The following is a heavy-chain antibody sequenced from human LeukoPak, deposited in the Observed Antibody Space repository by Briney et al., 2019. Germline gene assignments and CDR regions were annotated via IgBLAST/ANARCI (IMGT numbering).Heavy chain of an antibody. CDR3: ARCQVNSAYYSRYYHYYMDV. Sequence: PSETLSLTCSVSGGSISSYCWSWIRQPPGKGLEWIGYIYASGSTSYNPSLESRLTISVDTSKNQFSLKLSSVTAADTAMYYCARCQVNSAYYSRYYHYYMDVWGKGTTVTVSS. J-gene: IGHJ6*03. D-gene: IGHD3-22*01. CDR1: GGSISSYC. CDR2: IYASGST. V-gene: IGHV4-4*09.